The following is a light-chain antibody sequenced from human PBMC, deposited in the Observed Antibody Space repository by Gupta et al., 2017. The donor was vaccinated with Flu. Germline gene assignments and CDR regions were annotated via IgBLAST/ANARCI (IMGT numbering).Light chain of an antibody. CDR3: DSRDTSGNLYV. CDR1: SITNFY. V-gene: IGLV3-19*01. CDR2: GKN. J-gene: IGLJ1*01. Sequence: GQTVTITCRGDSITNFYATWYQQKPGRAPQLVIYGKNSRPSGVPDRFSASTSEDTTSLTITGAQAEDEADYYCDSRDTSGNLYVFGTGTKVTVL.